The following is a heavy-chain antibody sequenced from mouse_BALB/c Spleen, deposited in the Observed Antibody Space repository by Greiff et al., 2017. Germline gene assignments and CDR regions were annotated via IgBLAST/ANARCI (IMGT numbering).Heavy chain of an antibody. CDR3: ARDRRGYDGFAY. CDR1: GYSITSGYY. Sequence: EVQRVESGPGLVKPSQSLSLTCSVTGYSITSGYYWNWIRQFPGNKLEWMGYISYDGSNNYNPSLKNRISITRDTSKNQFFLKLNSVTTEDTATYYCARDRRGYDGFAYWGQGTLVTVSA. D-gene: IGHD2-2*01. CDR2: ISYDGSN. J-gene: IGHJ3*01. V-gene: IGHV3-6*02.